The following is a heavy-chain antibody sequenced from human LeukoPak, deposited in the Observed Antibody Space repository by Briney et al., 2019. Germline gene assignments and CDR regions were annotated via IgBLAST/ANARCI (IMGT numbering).Heavy chain of an antibody. V-gene: IGHV3-7*01. CDR2: IKEDGAEK. CDR3: ARDSSGWYGRVDY. Sequence: PGGSLRLSCAASGFTLSSYSMNWVRQAPGKGPEWVATIKEDGAEKYYVDSVKGRFTISRDNAKNSLSLQMTSLRAEDTAVYYCARDSSGWYGRVDYWGQGTLVSVSS. J-gene: IGHJ4*02. D-gene: IGHD6-19*01. CDR1: GFTLSSYS.